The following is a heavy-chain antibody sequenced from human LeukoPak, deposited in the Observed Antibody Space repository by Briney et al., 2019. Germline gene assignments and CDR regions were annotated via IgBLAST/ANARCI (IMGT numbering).Heavy chain of an antibody. V-gene: IGHV4-34*01. CDR1: GGSFSGYY. Sequence: SETLSLTCAVYGGSFSGYYWSWIRQPPGKGLEWIGSIYYSGSTYYNPSLKSRVTISVDTSKNQFSLKLSSVTAADTAVYYCARHAPDEVTTGYYYYYGMDVWGQGTTVTVSS. J-gene: IGHJ6*02. CDR3: ARHAPDEVTTGYYYYYGMDV. D-gene: IGHD4-17*01. CDR2: IYYSGST.